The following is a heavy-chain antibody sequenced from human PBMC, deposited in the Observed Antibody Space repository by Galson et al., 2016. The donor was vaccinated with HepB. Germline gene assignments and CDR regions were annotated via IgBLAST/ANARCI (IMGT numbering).Heavy chain of an antibody. D-gene: IGHD5-12*01. CDR2: ISDSGERT. CDR1: GFTFSSYA. Sequence: SLRLSCAASGFTFSSYAMSWVRQAPGKGLQWVSGISDSGERTHYADSVKGRFTISRDNSKNTLYLQMSSLRAEDTALYYCVQDPSGLALFVHWGQGTLVAVSS. CDR3: VQDPSGLALFVH. V-gene: IGHV3-23*01. J-gene: IGHJ4*02.